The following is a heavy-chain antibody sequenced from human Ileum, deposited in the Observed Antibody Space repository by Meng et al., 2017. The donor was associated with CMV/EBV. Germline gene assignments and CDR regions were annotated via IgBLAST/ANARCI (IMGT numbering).Heavy chain of an antibody. CDR1: GFIFDGHS. V-gene: IGHV3-9*01. Sequence: SLKTSCAASGFIFDGHSMHWVRQVPGKGLEWVSGITWNSDSIGYAESVKGRFTISRDNAGNSLYLQMNSLRVEDTALYYFSRDIMIRGRAWDGLDVGGQGTMVTVSS. CDR2: ITWNSDSI. D-gene: IGHD3-10*01. CDR3: SRDIMIRGRAWDGLDV. J-gene: IGHJ4*02.